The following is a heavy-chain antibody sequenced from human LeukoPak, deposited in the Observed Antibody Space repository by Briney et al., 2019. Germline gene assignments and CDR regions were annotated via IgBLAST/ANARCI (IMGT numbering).Heavy chain of an antibody. Sequence: GGSLRLSCAASGFTFSSYAMNWVRQAPGKGLEWVSAISGSGGSTCYADSVKGRFTISRDNSKNTLYLQMNSLRAEDTAVYYCAKDRDSSGYWIDYWGQGTLVTVSS. CDR1: GFTFSSYA. CDR2: ISGSGGST. V-gene: IGHV3-23*01. CDR3: AKDRDSSGYWIDY. D-gene: IGHD3-22*01. J-gene: IGHJ4*02.